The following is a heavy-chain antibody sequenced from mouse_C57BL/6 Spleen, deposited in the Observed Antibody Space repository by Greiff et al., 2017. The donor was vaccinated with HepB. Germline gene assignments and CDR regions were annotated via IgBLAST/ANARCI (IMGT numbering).Heavy chain of an antibody. CDR2: IYPGDGDT. D-gene: IGHD1-1*01. V-gene: IGHV1-82*01. Sequence: QVQLQQSGPELVKPGASVKISCKASGYAFSSSWMNWVKQRPGKGLEWIGRIYPGDGDTNYNGKFKGKATLTADKSSSTAYMQLSSLTSEDSAVYFCARRGDGGSSSLYYFDYWGQGTTLTVSS. CDR3: ARRGDGGSSSLYYFDY. J-gene: IGHJ2*01. CDR1: GYAFSSSW.